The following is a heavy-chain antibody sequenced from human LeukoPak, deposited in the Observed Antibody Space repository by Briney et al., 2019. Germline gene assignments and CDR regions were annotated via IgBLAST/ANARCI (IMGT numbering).Heavy chain of an antibody. CDR1: GYSFTSYW. CDR2: IYPGDSDT. D-gene: IGHD3-22*01. J-gene: IGHJ5*02. CDR3: ARHPYYYDSSGYYNWFDP. V-gene: IGHV5-51*01. Sequence: GESLKIPCKGSGYSFTSYWIGWVRQMPGKGLEWMGIIYPGDSDTRYSPSFQGQVTISADKSISTAYLQWSSLKASDTAMYYCARHPYYYDSSGYYNWFDPWGQGTLVTVSS.